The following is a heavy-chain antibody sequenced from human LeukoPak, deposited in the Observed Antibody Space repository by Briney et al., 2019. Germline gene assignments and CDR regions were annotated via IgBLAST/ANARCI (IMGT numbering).Heavy chain of an antibody. CDR3: ARDIAAAVDY. J-gene: IGHJ4*02. V-gene: IGHV3-48*03. CDR1: GFTFSTHE. D-gene: IGHD6-13*01. CDR2: IGGGGSTI. Sequence: PGGSLRLSCAASGFTFSTHEMNWVRHAPGKGLEWVSYIGGGGSTIYYADSVKGRFTISKDNAKNSLYLQMNRLRGEDTAIYYCARDIAAAVDYWGQGTLVTVSS.